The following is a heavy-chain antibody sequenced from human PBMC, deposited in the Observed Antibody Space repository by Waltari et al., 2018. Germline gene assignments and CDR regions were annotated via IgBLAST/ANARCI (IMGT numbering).Heavy chain of an antibody. D-gene: IGHD6-13*01. V-gene: IGHV3-74*01. CDR2: IKTDGSTT. CDR3: AAYSGSWY. CDR1: GFIFSNYW. J-gene: IGHJ4*02. Sequence: EVQLVESGGGLVQPGGSLRLSCAASGFIFSNYWMHWLRQAPGKGPVWVSQIKTDGSTTRYTDSVEGRFTISRDDARNMLYLQMSSLRAEDTALYYCAAYSGSWYWGQGTLVTVSS.